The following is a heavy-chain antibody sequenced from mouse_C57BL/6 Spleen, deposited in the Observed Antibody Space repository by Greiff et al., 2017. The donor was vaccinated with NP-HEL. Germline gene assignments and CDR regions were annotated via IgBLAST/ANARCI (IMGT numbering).Heavy chain of an antibody. CDR3: ARSNWDWYFDV. CDR1: GFTFTDYY. V-gene: IGHV7-3*01. Sequence: EVKLMESGGGLVQPGGSLSLSCAASGFTFTDYYMSWVRQPPGKALEWLGFIRNKANGYTTEYSASVKGRFTIARDNSQSILYIQMNALRAEDSATYYCARSNWDWYFDVWGTGTTVTVSS. D-gene: IGHD4-1*01. J-gene: IGHJ1*03. CDR2: IRNKANGYTT.